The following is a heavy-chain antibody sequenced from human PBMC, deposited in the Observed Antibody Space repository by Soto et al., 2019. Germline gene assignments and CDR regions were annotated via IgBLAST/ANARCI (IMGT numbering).Heavy chain of an antibody. V-gene: IGHV3-21*01. Sequence: LRLSCAASGFTFSGDSMNWVRQAPGKGLEWVSSISTTSTYIYYADSVKGRFTISRDNANNSLHLQMNSLRAEDTAVYYCTRDYVMDVWGQGTTVTVSS. J-gene: IGHJ6*02. CDR2: ISTTSTYI. CDR1: GFTFSGDS. CDR3: TRDYVMDV.